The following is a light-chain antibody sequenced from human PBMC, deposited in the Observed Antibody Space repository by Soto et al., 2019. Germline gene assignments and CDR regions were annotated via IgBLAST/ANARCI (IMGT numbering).Light chain of an antibody. V-gene: IGKV3-20*01. J-gene: IGKJ2*01. Sequence: ETVLTQSPGTLSLSPGERATLSCRASQSVGSTYLAWYQQKPGQAPRLLIYDTFNRATGIPYRFSGSGSGTEFTLTISRLEPEDFAVYHCQQYGNPPWTFGQGTKLEIK. CDR2: DTF. CDR1: QSVGSTY. CDR3: QQYGNPPWT.